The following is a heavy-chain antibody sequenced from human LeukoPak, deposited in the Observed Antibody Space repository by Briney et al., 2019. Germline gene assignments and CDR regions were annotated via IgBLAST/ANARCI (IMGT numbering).Heavy chain of an antibody. Sequence: GGSLRLSCAASGFTFSNYWMHWVRQAPGKGLVWVSRINTDGRSTSYADSVKDRFTISRDNAKNTLYLQMNSLRPEDTAVYYCARDRATVVRTNWFDPWGQGTLVTVSS. V-gene: IGHV3-74*01. D-gene: IGHD4-23*01. J-gene: IGHJ5*02. CDR3: ARDRATVVRTNWFDP. CDR2: INTDGRST. CDR1: GFTFSNYW.